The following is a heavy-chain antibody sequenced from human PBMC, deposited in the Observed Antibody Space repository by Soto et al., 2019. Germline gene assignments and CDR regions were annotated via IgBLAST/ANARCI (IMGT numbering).Heavy chain of an antibody. D-gene: IGHD4-17*01. CDR2: IYYSGST. J-gene: IGHJ5*02. CDR1: GGSISTYY. Sequence: SETLSLTCTVSGGSISTYYWSWIRQPPGKGLEWIGYIYYSGSTNYNPSLKSRVTISVDTSKNQFSLKLISVTASDTAVYYCAREWAHYGVNSQIVTWGQGTLVTVSS. CDR3: AREWAHYGVNSQIVT. V-gene: IGHV4-59*01.